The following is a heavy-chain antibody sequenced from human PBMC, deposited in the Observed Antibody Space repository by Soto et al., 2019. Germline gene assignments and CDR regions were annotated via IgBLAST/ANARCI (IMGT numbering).Heavy chain of an antibody. D-gene: IGHD5-18*01. CDR3: ARRARMGASGYRTLYYFDY. Sequence: PSETLSLTCTVSGGSISSSSYYWGWIRQPPGKGLEWIGSIYYSGSTYYKPSLKSRVTISVDTSKNQFSLKLSSVTAADTAVYYCARRARMGASGYRTLYYFDYWGQGTLVTVSS. CDR2: IYYSGST. CDR1: GGSISSSSYY. V-gene: IGHV4-39*01. J-gene: IGHJ4*02.